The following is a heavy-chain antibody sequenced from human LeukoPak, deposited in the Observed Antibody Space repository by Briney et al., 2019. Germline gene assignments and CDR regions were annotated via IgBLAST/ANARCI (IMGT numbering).Heavy chain of an antibody. CDR3: AKEEIYGSGSLY. Sequence: GGSLRLSCAASGFTFSSYGMHWVRQAPGKGLEWVAVISYDGSNKYYADSVKGRFTISRDNSKNTLYLQMNSLRAEDTAVYYCAKEEIYGSGSLYWGQGTLVTVSS. D-gene: IGHD3-10*01. V-gene: IGHV3-30*18. CDR1: GFTFSSYG. J-gene: IGHJ4*02. CDR2: ISYDGSNK.